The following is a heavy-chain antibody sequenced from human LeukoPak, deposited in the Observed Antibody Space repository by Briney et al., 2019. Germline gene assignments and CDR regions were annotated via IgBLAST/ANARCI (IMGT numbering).Heavy chain of an antibody. Sequence: PGGSLRLSCAASGFTFSSYAMHWVRQAPGKGLEWVAVISYDGNNKYYADFVKGRFRFTISRDNSKNTLYLQMNSLRSDDTAVYYCARSMGYCSGGSCLDAFDIWGQGTMVTVSS. V-gene: IGHV3-30-3*01. CDR3: ARSMGYCSGGSCLDAFDI. CDR2: ISYDGNNK. D-gene: IGHD2-15*01. CDR1: GFTFSSYA. J-gene: IGHJ3*02.